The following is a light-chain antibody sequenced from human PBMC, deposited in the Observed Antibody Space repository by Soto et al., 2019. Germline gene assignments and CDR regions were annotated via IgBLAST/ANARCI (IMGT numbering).Light chain of an antibody. CDR3: QQYSTSPRVWT. J-gene: IGKJ1*01. CDR1: QSVSSTY. Sequence: EIVLTQSPGTVSLSPGERATLSCRASQSVSSTYLAWYQQKPDQAPRLLIYGASSKATGIPDRFSGSGSGTDFTLTISSLEPEDFAVYYCQQYSTSPRVWTFGQGTKVEIK. V-gene: IGKV3-20*01. CDR2: GAS.